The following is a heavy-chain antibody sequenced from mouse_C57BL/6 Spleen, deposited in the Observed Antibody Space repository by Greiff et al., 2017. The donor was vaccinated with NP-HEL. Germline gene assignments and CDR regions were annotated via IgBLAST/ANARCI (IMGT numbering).Heavy chain of an antibody. CDR2: IYPGSGST. J-gene: IGHJ1*03. V-gene: IGHV1-55*01. CDR3: ARIPIYDGYYDWYFDV. Sequence: QVQLQQPGAELVKPGASVKMSCKASGYTFTSYWITWVKQRPGQGLEWIGDIYPGSGSTNYNEKFKSKATLTVDTSSSTAYMQLSSLTSEDSAVYYCARIPIYDGYYDWYFDVWGTGTTVTVSS. CDR1: GYTFTSYW. D-gene: IGHD2-3*01.